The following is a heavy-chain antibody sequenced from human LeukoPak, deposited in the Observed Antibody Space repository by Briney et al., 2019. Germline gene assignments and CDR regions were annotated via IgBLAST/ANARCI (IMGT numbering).Heavy chain of an antibody. CDR2: INAGNGNT. J-gene: IGHJ3*02. D-gene: IGHD6-6*01. Sequence: GASVKVSCKASGYTFTSYAMHWVRQAPGQRLEWMGWINAGNGNTKYSQEFQGRVTITRDTSASTAYMELSSLRSEDMAVYYCARDSEYSSSPGAFDIWGQGTMVTVSS. V-gene: IGHV1-3*03. CDR1: GYTFTSYA. CDR3: ARDSEYSSSPGAFDI.